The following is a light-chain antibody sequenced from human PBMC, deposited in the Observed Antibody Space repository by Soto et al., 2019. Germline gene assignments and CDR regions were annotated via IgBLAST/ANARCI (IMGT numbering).Light chain of an antibody. CDR3: ILTLPSPYT. V-gene: IGKV2-28*01. CDR2: LSF. J-gene: IGKJ2*01. CDR1: QSLLHHNGHNY. Sequence: DIVMTQSPLSLPVTPGEPASISCRSSQSLLHHNGHNYLDWYLQKPGQTPQVLIYLSFNRASGVPDRFSGSGSGTDFTLKISRVEPVDVVVYYSILTLPSPYTFGQGTNLEIK.